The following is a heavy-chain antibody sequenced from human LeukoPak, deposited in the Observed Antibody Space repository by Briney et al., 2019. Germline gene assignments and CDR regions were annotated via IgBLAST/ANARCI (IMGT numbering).Heavy chain of an antibody. CDR1: GYTFTSYG. J-gene: IGHJ5*02. CDR2: ISAYNGNT. Sequence: ASVKVSCKASGYTFTSYGISWVRQAPGQGLEWMGWISAYNGNTNYAQKLQGRVTMTTDTSTSTAYMELSSLRSEDTAVYYCARGLEWLTRRHTWFDPWGQGTLVTVSS. D-gene: IGHD3-3*01. V-gene: IGHV1-18*01. CDR3: ARGLEWLTRRHTWFDP.